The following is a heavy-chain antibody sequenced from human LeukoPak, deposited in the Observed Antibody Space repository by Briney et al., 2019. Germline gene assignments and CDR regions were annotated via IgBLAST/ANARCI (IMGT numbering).Heavy chain of an antibody. CDR1: GGSISSHY. D-gene: IGHD3-22*01. CDR2: IYYSGST. CDR3: AREGYYDSSGYYYLWVMDV. V-gene: IGHV4-59*11. J-gene: IGHJ6*03. Sequence: SETLSLTCTVSGGSISSHYWSWIRQPPGNGLEWIGDIYYSGSTNYNPSLKSRVTISVDTSKNQFSLKLSSVTAADTAVYYCAREGYYDSSGYYYLWVMDVWGKGTTVTVSS.